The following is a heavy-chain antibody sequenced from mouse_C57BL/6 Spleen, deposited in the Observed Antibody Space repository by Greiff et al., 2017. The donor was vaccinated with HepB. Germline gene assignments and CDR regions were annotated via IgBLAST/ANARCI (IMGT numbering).Heavy chain of an antibody. D-gene: IGHD1-1*01. CDR3: ARTLYYYGSRTNWFAY. CDR1: GYAFTNYL. V-gene: IGHV1-54*01. Sequence: VKLMESGAELVRPGTSVKVSCKASGYAFTNYLIEWVKQRPGQGLEWIGVINPGSGGTNYNEKFKGKATLTADKSSSTAYMQLSSLTSEDSAVYFCARTLYYYGSRTNWFAYWGQGTLVTVSA. J-gene: IGHJ3*01. CDR2: INPGSGGT.